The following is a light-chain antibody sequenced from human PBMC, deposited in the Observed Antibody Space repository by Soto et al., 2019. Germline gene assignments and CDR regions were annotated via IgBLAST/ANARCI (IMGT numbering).Light chain of an antibody. J-gene: IGLJ1*01. CDR3: SSYAGSYTYV. CDR2: DVN. V-gene: IGLV2-11*01. Sequence: QTALTQPRSVSGSPGQSVAISCTGTSSDVGGYNHVAWYQQHPDKAPKLMIFDVNKRPSWVPDRFSGSKSGNTASLTISGLQAEDEADYYCSSYAGSYTYVFATGTKLTVL. CDR1: SSDVGGYNH.